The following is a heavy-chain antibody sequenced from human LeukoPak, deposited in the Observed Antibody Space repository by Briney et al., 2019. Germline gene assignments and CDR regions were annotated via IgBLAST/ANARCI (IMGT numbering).Heavy chain of an antibody. CDR3: ARRRYYDSTGYFD. CDR2: IYYSGST. J-gene: IGHJ1*01. D-gene: IGHD3-22*01. CDR1: GGFISSSSYY. V-gene: IGHV4-39*01. Sequence: SKTLSLTCTISGGFISSSSYYWGWIRQPPGKGLEWIGDIYYSGSTYYSPSLKSRVSISVDTSKNQFSLILSSVTAADTALYYCARRRYYDSTGYFDWGQGTQVTVS.